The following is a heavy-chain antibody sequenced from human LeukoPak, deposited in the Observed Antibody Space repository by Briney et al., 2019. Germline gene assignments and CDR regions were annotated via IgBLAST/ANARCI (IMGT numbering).Heavy chain of an antibody. CDR1: GFTFSSYA. J-gene: IGHJ4*02. V-gene: IGHV3-30*04. CDR2: ISYDGTNK. D-gene: IGHD3-16*01. CDR3: ARDGGSY. Sequence: GGSLRLSCAASGFTFSSYAMHWVRQAPGKGLEWLAVISYDGTNKHYRDSVKGRLTISRDNSKNTVYLQMNSLRPEDTAVYYCARDGGSYWGQGTLVTVSS.